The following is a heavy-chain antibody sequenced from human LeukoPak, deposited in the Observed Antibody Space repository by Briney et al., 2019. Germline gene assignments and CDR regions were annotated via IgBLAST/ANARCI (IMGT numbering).Heavy chain of an antibody. CDR2: ISSSSSYI. J-gene: IGHJ5*02. D-gene: IGHD5-12*01. Sequence: GGSLRLSCAASGFTFSSYSMSWVRQAPGKGLEWVSSISSSSSYIYYADSVKGRFTISRDNAKNSLYLQMNSLRAEDTAVYYCARDSGYSGYDQNWFDPWGQGTLVTVSS. CDR1: GFTFSSYS. V-gene: IGHV3-21*01. CDR3: ARDSGYSGYDQNWFDP.